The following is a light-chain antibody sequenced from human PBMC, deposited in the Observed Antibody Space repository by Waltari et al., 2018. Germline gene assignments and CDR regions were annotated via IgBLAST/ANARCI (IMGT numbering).Light chain of an antibody. V-gene: IGKV1-13*02. J-gene: IGKJ4*01. CDR1: QDISTA. Sequence: AIPLTPSPPSLSASVGDRVTISCRASQDISTALSWFQQKPGQAPRLLIYDASSLESGVPSRFSGSGSGTDFTLTVSSLQPEDFATYYCQQFNTFPLTFGGGTKVEIK. CDR2: DAS. CDR3: QQFNTFPLT.